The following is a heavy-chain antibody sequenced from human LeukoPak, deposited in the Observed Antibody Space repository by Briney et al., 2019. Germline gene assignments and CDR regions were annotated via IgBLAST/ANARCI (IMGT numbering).Heavy chain of an antibody. CDR1: GGSISSYS. D-gene: IGHD1-26*01. V-gene: IGHV4-59*01. J-gene: IGHJ5*02. Sequence: SETLSLTCTVSGGSISSYSWSWIRQPPGKGLEWIGYLYYTGSTNYNSSLKSRVTISVDTSKNQFFLKLTSVTAADTAVYYCARNRGGATDWFDPWGQGTLVTVSS. CDR3: ARNRGGATDWFDP. CDR2: LYYTGST.